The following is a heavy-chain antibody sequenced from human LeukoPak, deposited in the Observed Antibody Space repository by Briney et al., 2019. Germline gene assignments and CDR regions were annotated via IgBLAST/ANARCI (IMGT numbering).Heavy chain of an antibody. J-gene: IGHJ5*02. Sequence: GESLKISCKGSGSRFTSYWIGWVRPMPGKGLEWMGIIYPGDSDTRYSPSFQGQVTISADKSISTAYLQWSSLKASDTAMYYCAIYYYGSGTLYNWFDPWGQGTLVTVSS. CDR3: AIYYYGSGTLYNWFDP. CDR2: IYPGDSDT. CDR1: GSRFTSYW. D-gene: IGHD3-10*01. V-gene: IGHV5-51*01.